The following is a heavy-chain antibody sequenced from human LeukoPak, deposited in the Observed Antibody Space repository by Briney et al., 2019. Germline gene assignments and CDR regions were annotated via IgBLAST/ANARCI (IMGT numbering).Heavy chain of an antibody. V-gene: IGHV3-7*01. J-gene: IGHJ4*02. CDR2: VKADGSEK. CDR1: GFTFNSYT. CDR3: ARESSVVRGVITDFDY. Sequence: GGSLRLSCAASGFTFNSYTMNWVRQAPGKGLEWVANVKADGSEKFYVDSVKGRFTISRDNAKNSLYLQMNSLRAEDTAVYYCARESSVVRGVITDFDYWGQGTLVTVSS. D-gene: IGHD3-10*01.